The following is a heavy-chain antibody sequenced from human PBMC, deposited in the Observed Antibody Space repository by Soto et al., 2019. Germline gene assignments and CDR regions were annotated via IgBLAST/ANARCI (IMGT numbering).Heavy chain of an antibody. V-gene: IGHV3-23*01. CDR2: ISGSGGNT. CDR1: GFTFSNYA. Sequence: EVQLLESGGGLVQPGGSLRLSCIASGFTFSNYAMSWVRQAPGEGLEWVSGISGSGGNTYYADSVKGRFTISRDNSKDTLYLQMDSLRAEDTAVYYCARTIRCSGGSCYSGVDYWGQGTLVTVSS. CDR3: ARTIRCSGGSCYSGVDY. J-gene: IGHJ4*02. D-gene: IGHD2-15*01.